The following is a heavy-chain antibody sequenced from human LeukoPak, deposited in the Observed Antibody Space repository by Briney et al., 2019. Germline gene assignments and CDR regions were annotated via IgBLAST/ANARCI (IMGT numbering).Heavy chain of an antibody. CDR1: GAAISVYY. J-gene: IGHJ4*02. D-gene: IGHD3-16*01. Sequence: PSETLSLTCTVSGAAISVYYWSWIRQPPGRGLEWIGYVYHTGHTHYSPSLKSRVTVSLDTSRDQVSLMLSSVTAADTAVYYCARHRFGHLFDYWGQGTLVLVSS. CDR3: ARHRFGHLFDY. CDR2: VYHTGHT. V-gene: IGHV4-59*01.